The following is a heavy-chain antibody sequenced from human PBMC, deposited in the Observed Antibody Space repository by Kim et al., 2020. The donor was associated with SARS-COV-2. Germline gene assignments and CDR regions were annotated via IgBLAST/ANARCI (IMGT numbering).Heavy chain of an antibody. CDR3: ARDHSSGWSVPDY. Sequence: YAQKSQGRVTMNRDTSISPAYMGLSRLRSDDTAVYYCARDHSSGWSVPDYWGQGTLVTVSS. J-gene: IGHJ4*02. V-gene: IGHV1-2*02. D-gene: IGHD6-19*01.